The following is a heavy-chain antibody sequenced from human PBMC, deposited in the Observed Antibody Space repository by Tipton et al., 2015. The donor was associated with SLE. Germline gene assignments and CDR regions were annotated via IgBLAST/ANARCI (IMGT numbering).Heavy chain of an antibody. CDR1: GFTFNNYA. CDR2: ISSSGDET. D-gene: IGHD1-1*01. CDR3: AKRASNWYFDY. J-gene: IGHJ4*02. Sequence: SLRLSCTASGFTFNNYAITWVRQAPGKGLEWVSAISSSGDETNYADSVKGRFTISRDNSRNTLYLQMNNLRADDTAVYFCAKRASNWYFDYWGQGNLVTVSS. V-gene: IGHV3-23*01.